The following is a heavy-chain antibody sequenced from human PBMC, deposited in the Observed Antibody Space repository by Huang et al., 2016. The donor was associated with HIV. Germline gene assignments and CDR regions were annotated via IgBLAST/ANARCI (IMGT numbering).Heavy chain of an antibody. Sequence: QVQLQESGLGLVKPSETLFLTCTVSGGSVSDHYWTWIRQSPGKGLACIGTIIDSGNTYYNPSLKSRLTISADTSTNQVSLRLTSVTAADSAVYYCARQWFYYDSGGYPRDVFDIWGRGIMVIVSS. D-gene: IGHD3-22*01. V-gene: IGHV4-59*02. J-gene: IGHJ3*02. CDR3: ARQWFYYDSGGYPRDVFDI. CDR2: IIDSGNT. CDR1: GGSVSDHY.